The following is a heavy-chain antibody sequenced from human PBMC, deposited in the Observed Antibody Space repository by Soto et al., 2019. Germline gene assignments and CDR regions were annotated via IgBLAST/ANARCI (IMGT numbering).Heavy chain of an antibody. CDR3: ARDGFYDILTGYYLGYAFDI. CDR2: IIPILGIA. CDR1: GGTFSSYT. D-gene: IGHD3-9*01. Sequence: SVKVSCKASGGTFSSYTISWVRQAPGQGLEWMGRIIPILGIANYAQKLQGRVTMTTDTSTSTAYMELRSLRSDDTAVYYCARDGFYDILTGYYLGYAFDIWGQGTMVTVSS. J-gene: IGHJ3*02. V-gene: IGHV1-69*04.